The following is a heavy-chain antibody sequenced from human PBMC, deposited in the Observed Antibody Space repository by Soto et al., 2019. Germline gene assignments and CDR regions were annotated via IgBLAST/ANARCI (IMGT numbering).Heavy chain of an antibody. Sequence: VQLVESGGGVVQPGRSLRLSCAASGFTFSSYGMHWVRQAPGKGLEWVAVIWYDGSNKYYADSVKGRFTISRDNSKNTLYLQMNSLRAEDTAVYYCAREDCSGGSCYLYGMDVWGQGTTVTVSS. J-gene: IGHJ6*02. CDR3: AREDCSGGSCYLYGMDV. D-gene: IGHD2-15*01. CDR1: GFTFSSYG. V-gene: IGHV3-33*01. CDR2: IWYDGSNK.